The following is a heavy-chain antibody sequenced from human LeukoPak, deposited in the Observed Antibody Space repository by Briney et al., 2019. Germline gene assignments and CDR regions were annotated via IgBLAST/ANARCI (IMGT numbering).Heavy chain of an antibody. CDR2: IYYSAST. J-gene: IGHJ4*02. Sequence: SETLSLTCTVSGGSFSSGSYYWSRIRQPPGTGLEWIGYIYYSASTNYNPSLKSRVTISVDTSNNQFSLKLSSVTAADTAVYYCARGSRGYSYGWGQGTLVTVSS. CDR1: GGSFSSGSYY. CDR3: ARGSRGYSYG. V-gene: IGHV4-61*01. D-gene: IGHD5-18*01.